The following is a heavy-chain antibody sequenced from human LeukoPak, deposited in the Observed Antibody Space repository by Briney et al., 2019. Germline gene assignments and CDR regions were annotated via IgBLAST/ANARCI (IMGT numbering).Heavy chain of an antibody. CDR3: ARDLLNSAGGSFDP. Sequence: SQTLSLTCVISGDIFSSERAAWNWIRQSPSRGLEWLVRTYYRSKWYNDYAMSMKSRITINPDTSKNQFSLQLNSVTPEDTAIYYCARDLLNSAGGSFDPWGQGTLVTVSS. J-gene: IGHJ5*02. CDR1: GDIFSSERAA. CDR2: TYYRSKWYN. D-gene: IGHD3-16*01. V-gene: IGHV6-1*01.